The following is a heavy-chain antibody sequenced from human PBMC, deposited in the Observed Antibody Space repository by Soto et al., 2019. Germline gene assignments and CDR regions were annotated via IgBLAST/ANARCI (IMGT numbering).Heavy chain of an antibody. CDR2: INSDGSIT. CDR3: ARDPNYGDYFSN. J-gene: IGHJ4*02. Sequence: GGSLRLSCAASGFTFSSYWMHWVRQAPGKGLVWVSRINSDGSITCYAHSEKGRVTISRGNAKNTQYLQMNSLRAEETAVYYCARDPNYGDYFSNWGQGTLVTVSS. V-gene: IGHV3-74*01. CDR1: GFTFSSYW. D-gene: IGHD4-17*01.